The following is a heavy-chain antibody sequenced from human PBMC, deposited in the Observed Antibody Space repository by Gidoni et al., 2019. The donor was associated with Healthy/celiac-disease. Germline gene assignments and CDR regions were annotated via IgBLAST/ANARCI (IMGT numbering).Heavy chain of an antibody. Sequence: QLQLQESGSVLVKPSQTLSLTCAVSGGSISSGGYSWSWIRQPPGKGLEWIGYIYHSGSTYYNPSLKSRVTISVDRSKNQFSLKLSSVTAADTAVYYCARGDWNYGAPHAFDIWGQGTMVTVSS. CDR2: IYHSGST. CDR1: GGSISSGGYS. J-gene: IGHJ3*02. CDR3: ARGDWNYGAPHAFDI. V-gene: IGHV4-30-2*01. D-gene: IGHD1-7*01.